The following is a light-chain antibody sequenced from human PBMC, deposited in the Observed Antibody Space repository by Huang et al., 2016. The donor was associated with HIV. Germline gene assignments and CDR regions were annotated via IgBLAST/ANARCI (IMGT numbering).Light chain of an antibody. Sequence: DIVMTQSPDSLAVSLGERATINCKSSQSVLYSSNNKNYLAWYQQQPGQPPKLLIYWAATRAYGGPDRCSGSGSGKDVTLTSSSRQAEDEAVYYCQQYYSTPDTFGQGTKLEIK. CDR3: QQYYSTPDT. CDR2: WAA. J-gene: IGKJ2*01. CDR1: QSVLYSSNNKNY. V-gene: IGKV4-1*01.